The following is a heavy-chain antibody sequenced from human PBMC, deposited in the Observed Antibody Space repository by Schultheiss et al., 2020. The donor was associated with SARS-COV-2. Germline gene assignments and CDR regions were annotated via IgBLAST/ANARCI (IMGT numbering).Heavy chain of an antibody. CDR2: IANDGNIK. CDR1: GFTFSSYG. Sequence: GGSLRLSCAASGFTFSSYGMHWVRQAPGNGLEWVAVIANDGNIKYYVDSVKGRFTISRDNAKNSLYLQMNSLRAEDTALYYCAKDTGGDYEYYYYGMDVWGQGTTVTVSS. D-gene: IGHD4-17*01. J-gene: IGHJ6*02. V-gene: IGHV3-30*18. CDR3: AKDTGGDYEYYYYGMDV.